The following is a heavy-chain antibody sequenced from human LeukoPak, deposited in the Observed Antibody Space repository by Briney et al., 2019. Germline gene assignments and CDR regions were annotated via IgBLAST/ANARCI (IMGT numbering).Heavy chain of an antibody. D-gene: IGHD3-22*01. CDR1: GGTFSSYA. CDR3: ARERVRYYDSSGADFDY. Sequence: GASVKVSCKASGGTFSSYAISWVRQAPGQGLEWMGGIIPIFGTANYAQKFQGRVTITADESTSTAYMELSSLRSEDTAVYYCARERVRYYDSSGADFDYWGQGTLVTVSS. CDR2: IIPIFGTA. J-gene: IGHJ4*02. V-gene: IGHV1-69*13.